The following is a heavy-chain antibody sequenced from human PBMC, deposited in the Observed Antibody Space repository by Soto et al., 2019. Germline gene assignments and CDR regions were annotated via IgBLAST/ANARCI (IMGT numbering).Heavy chain of an antibody. V-gene: IGHV4-39*02. CDR1: GGSVSSSSYY. CDR3: ARHASRGYSRSGYLED. D-gene: IGHD1-26*01. J-gene: IGHJ4*02. Sequence: QLQLQESGPGLVKPSETLSLTCNVSGGSVSSSSYYLGWIRQAPGKGLEWIVSTSYSAGTYYNPSLESRGTTAMDSSKKHFSLTVTAVTAADSASYYLARHASRGYSRSGYLEDLGQGTPVTFSS. CDR2: TSYSAGT.